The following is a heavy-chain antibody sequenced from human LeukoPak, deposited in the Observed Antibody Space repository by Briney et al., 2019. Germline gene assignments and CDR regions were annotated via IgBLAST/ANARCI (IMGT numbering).Heavy chain of an antibody. CDR2: IYHSGST. J-gene: IGHJ3*02. CDR3: ARATRYYYDSSGYPGAFDI. Sequence: SGTLSLTCAVSGGSISSSNWWSWVRQPPGKGLEWIGEIYHSGSTNYNPSLKSRVTISVDTSKNQFSLKLSSVTAADTAVYYCARATRYYYDSSGYPGAFDIWGQGTMVTVSS. D-gene: IGHD3-22*01. CDR1: GGSISSSNW. V-gene: IGHV4-4*02.